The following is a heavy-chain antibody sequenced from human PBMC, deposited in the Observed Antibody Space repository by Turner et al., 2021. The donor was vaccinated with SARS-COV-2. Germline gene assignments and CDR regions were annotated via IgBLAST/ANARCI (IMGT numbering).Heavy chain of an antibody. Sequence: EVQLVESGGGLVQPGGSLRLSCASSGFTFNLFAMGWVRQAQGKGLEWFSGISGSADSKNHADSVRVRYTITRDNYKNTLYLQMNSLRAEDTALYYCASYVWGSYRYIDHWGQGTLVTVSS. J-gene: IGHJ4*02. CDR2: ISGSADSK. CDR3: ASYVWGSYRYIDH. CDR1: GFTFNLFA. D-gene: IGHD3-16*02. V-gene: IGHV3-23*04.